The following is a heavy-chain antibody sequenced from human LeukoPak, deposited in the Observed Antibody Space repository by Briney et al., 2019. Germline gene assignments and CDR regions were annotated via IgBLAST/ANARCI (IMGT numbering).Heavy chain of an antibody. CDR3: VRGGGYFEWDYYFDY. CDR1: GYTFTGYY. D-gene: IGHD3-9*01. Sequence: RASVKVSYEASGYTFTGYYMHWVRQAPGQRLEWMGWINPNSGGTNYAQKFQGRVTMTRDTSISTAYMELSRLRSDDTAVYYCVRGGGYFEWDYYFDYWGQGNLVTVSS. J-gene: IGHJ4*02. V-gene: IGHV1-2*02. CDR2: INPNSGGT.